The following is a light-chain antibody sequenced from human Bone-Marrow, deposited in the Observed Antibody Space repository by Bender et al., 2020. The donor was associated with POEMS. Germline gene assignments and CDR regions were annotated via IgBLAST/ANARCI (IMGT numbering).Light chain of an antibody. V-gene: IGLV2-14*02. CDR3: SSFAGSDNFWV. J-gene: IGLJ3*02. Sequence: QSALTQPASVSGSPGQSITISCTGTSSDVGSYNLVSWYQHHPGRAPKLMIYEGSKRPSGVPDRFSGSKSGTSASLAITGLQAEDEADYYCSSFAGSDNFWVSGGGTKLTVL. CDR1: SSDVGSYNL. CDR2: EGS.